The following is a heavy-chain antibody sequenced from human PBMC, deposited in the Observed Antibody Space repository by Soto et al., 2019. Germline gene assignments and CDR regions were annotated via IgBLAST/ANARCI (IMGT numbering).Heavy chain of an antibody. J-gene: IGHJ4*02. CDR2: IFYSGST. Sequence: QVQLQESGPGLVKPSQTLSLICTVSGGSINSGGYYWNWIRQHPGKGLEWIGYIFYSGSTYYNPLRMSRVTISANTSETQFSLNLSSVTAADTAVYFCARGYRQSGYSSSWVFDYLGQGTLVNVSS. V-gene: IGHV4-31*03. CDR3: ARGYRQSGYSSSWVFDY. CDR1: GGSINSGGYY. D-gene: IGHD6-13*01.